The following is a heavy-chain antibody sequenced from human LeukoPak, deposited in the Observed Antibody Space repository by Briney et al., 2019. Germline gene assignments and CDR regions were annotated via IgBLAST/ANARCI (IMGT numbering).Heavy chain of an antibody. V-gene: IGHV4-59*01. CDR1: GGSISSYY. Sequence: KPSETLSLTCTVSGGSISSYYWSWIRQPPGKGLEWIGYIYYSGSTNYNPSLKSRVTISVDTSKNQSSLKLSSVTAADTAVYYCARDLGYSGYDFGYWGQGTLVTVSS. D-gene: IGHD5-12*01. CDR2: IYYSGST. CDR3: ARDLGYSGYDFGY. J-gene: IGHJ4*02.